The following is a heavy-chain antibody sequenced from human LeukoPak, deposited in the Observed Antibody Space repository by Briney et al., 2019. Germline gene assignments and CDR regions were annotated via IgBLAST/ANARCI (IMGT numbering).Heavy chain of an antibody. CDR1: GFTFSSYA. CDR3: AKSMTTVTTGIDY. CDR2: ISGSGGST. V-gene: IGHV3-23*01. Sequence: GGSLRLSCAASGFTFSSYAMNWVRQTPGKGLEWVSAISGSGGSTYYADSVKGRFTISRDNSKNTLYLQMNSLRAEDTAVYYCAKSMTTVTTGIDYWGQGTLVTVSS. J-gene: IGHJ4*02. D-gene: IGHD4-17*01.